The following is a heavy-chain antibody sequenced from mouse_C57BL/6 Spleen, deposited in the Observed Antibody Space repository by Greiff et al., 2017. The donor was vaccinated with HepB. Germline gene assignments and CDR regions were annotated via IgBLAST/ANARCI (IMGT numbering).Heavy chain of an antibody. CDR2: ISSGSSTI. CDR3: ARPLITTVVATRYFDV. D-gene: IGHD1-1*01. Sequence: EVKVVESGGGLVKPGGSLKLSCAASGFTFSDYGMHWVRQAPEKGLEWVAYISSGSSTIYYADTVKGRFTISRDNAKNTLFLQMTSLRSEDTAMYYCARPLITTVVATRYFDVWGTGTTVTVSS. CDR1: GFTFSDYG. J-gene: IGHJ1*03. V-gene: IGHV5-17*01.